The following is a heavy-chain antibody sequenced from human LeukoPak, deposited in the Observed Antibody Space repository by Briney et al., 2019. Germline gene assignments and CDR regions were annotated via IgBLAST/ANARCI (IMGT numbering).Heavy chain of an antibody. CDR1: GGSVSSGNYH. V-gene: IGHV4-61*01. J-gene: IGHJ4*02. CDR3: ATYYGGAGGRGH. CDR2: NGNT. Sequence: SETLSFTCTVSGGSVSSGNYHWSWIRQAPGKGLEWIGHNGNTNYNPSLKSRVTISVDTSKNQFSLNLNTVTAADTAVYYCATYYGGAGGRGHWGPGTLVTVSS. D-gene: IGHD2-21*01.